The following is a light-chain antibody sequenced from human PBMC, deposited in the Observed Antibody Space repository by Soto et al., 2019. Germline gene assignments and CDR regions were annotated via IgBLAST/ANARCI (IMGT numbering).Light chain of an antibody. Sequence: EIVMTQSPATLSVSPGERVTLSRRASQSVSRNLAWYQQIPGQAPRLLIYGASTRATGIPARFSGSGSGTEFTLTISLLQSEDFAVYYCQQYNNWPPLAFGGGTKVEIK. CDR3: QQYNNWPPLA. CDR2: GAS. J-gene: IGKJ4*01. CDR1: QSVSRN. V-gene: IGKV3-15*01.